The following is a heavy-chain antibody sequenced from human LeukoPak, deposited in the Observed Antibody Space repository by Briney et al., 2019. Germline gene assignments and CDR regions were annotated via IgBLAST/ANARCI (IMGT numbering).Heavy chain of an antibody. CDR1: GFTFSSYA. J-gene: IGHJ4*02. CDR2: I. Sequence: PGGSLRLSCAASGFTFSSYAMSWVRQAPGKGLEWVSAIKGRFTISRDNSKNTLYLQMNSLRAEDTAVYYCAKEQGYYFDYWGQGTLVTVSS. V-gene: IGHV3-23*01. CDR3: AKEQGYYFDY.